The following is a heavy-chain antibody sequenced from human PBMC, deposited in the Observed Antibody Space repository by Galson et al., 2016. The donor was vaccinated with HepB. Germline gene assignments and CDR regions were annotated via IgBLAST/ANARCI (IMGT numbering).Heavy chain of an antibody. Sequence: LRLSCAASGFIFDDYALHWVRQAPGKGLEWVGYIYYSGSTYYNPSLKSRVTMPIDTSKNQFSLKLSSVTAADTAVYYCARGPYSSGWYPFDPWGQGTLVTVSS. J-gene: IGHJ5*02. CDR1: GFIFDDYA. V-gene: IGHV4-59*01. CDR3: ARGPYSSGWYPFDP. CDR2: IYYSGST. D-gene: IGHD6-19*01.